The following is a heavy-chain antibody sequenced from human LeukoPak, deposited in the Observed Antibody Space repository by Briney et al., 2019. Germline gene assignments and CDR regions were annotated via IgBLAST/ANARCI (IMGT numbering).Heavy chain of an antibody. CDR3: ARDSSWFYFDY. J-gene: IGHJ4*02. CDR1: GGSISSGDYY. Sequence: PSETLSLXCTVSGGSISSGDYYWSWIRQPPGKGLEWIGYIYYIGSTYYNPSLKSRVTISVDTSKKQFSLKLSSVTAADTAVYYCARDSSWFYFDYWGQGTLVAVSS. D-gene: IGHD3-10*01. V-gene: IGHV4-30-4*08. CDR2: IYYIGST.